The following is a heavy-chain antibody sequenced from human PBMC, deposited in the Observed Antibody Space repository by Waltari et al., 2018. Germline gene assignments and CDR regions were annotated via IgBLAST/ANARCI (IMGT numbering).Heavy chain of an antibody. CDR2: IYHSGST. J-gene: IGHJ5*02. D-gene: IGHD3-9*01. V-gene: IGHV4-4*02. Sequence: QVQLQESGPGLVKPSGTLSLTCAVSGGSISSSNWWSWVRQPPGKGREWIGEIYHSGSTNYNPSLKSRVTISVDKSKNQFSLKLSSVAAADTAVYYCARRNYDILTGYYNSNWFDPWGQGTLVTVSS. CDR3: ARRNYDILTGYYNSNWFDP. CDR1: GGSISSSNW.